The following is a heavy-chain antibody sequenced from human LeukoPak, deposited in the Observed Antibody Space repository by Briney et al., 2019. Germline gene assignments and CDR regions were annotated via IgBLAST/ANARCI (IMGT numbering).Heavy chain of an antibody. CDR1: GYTFTGYY. Sequence: GASVKVSCKASGYTFTGYYMHWVRQAPGQGLEWMGWINPNSGGTNYAQKFQGRVTMTRDTSISTAYMELSRLGSDDTAVYYCATGEGVNYYDSSGYPLQDYYGMDVWGQGTTVTVSS. CDR2: INPNSGGT. D-gene: IGHD3-22*01. CDR3: ATGEGVNYYDSSGYPLQDYYGMDV. J-gene: IGHJ6*02. V-gene: IGHV1-2*02.